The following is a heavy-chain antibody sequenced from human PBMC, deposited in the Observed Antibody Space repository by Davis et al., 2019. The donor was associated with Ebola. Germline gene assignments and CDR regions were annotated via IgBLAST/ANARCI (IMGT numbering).Heavy chain of an antibody. J-gene: IGHJ6*04. D-gene: IGHD2-2*01. CDR1: GYSISSGHY. Sequence: PSETLSLTCAVSGYSISSGHYWGWIRQPPGKGLEWIGYIYYSGSTDYNPSLKSRVTISLDTSKNQFSLKLSSVTAADTAVYYCARFTWCSSTSCYYYYGMDVWGKGTTVTVSS. V-gene: IGHV4-59*11. CDR3: ARFTWCSSTSCYYYYGMDV. CDR2: IYYSGST.